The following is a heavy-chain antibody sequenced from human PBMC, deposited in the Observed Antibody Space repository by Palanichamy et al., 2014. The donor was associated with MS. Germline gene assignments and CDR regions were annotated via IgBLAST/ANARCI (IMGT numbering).Heavy chain of an antibody. CDR2: IYVSGRT. CDR1: GASVASSD. CDR3: ARENTVGICLLPLYF. Sequence: QVQLQESGPGLVKPSETLSLTCTVSGASVASSDWSWIRKPAGKALEWIGRIYVSGRTNYSPSLRSRVTMSLDTSNNQFFLELSSVTAADTAVYYCARENTVGICLLPLYFWGPGTFVTVSS. D-gene: IGHD7-27*01. V-gene: IGHV4-4*07. J-gene: IGHJ3*01.